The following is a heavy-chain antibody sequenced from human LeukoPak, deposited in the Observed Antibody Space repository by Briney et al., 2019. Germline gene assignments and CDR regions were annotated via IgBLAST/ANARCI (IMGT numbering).Heavy chain of an antibody. Sequence: GGSLRLSCAASGFTFSSYSMNWVRQAPGKGLGWVSSISSSSSYIYYADSVKGRFTISRDNAKNSLYLQMNSLRAEDTAVYYCARDLDYGDPSDYWGQGTLVTVSS. CDR3: ARDLDYGDPSDY. CDR1: GFTFSSYS. CDR2: ISSSSSYI. D-gene: IGHD4-17*01. J-gene: IGHJ4*02. V-gene: IGHV3-21*01.